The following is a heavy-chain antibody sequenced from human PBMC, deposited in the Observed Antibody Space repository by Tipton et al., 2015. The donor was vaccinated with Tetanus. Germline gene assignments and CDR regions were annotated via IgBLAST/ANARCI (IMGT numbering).Heavy chain of an antibody. Sequence: SLRLSCAASGFTFDDYAMHWVRQAPGKGLEWVSGISWNSGSIGYADSVKGRFTISRDNAKNSLYLQMNSLRPEDTALYYCAKDTGVTPHYGMDVWGQGTTVTVSS. CDR3: AKDTGVTPHYGMDV. J-gene: IGHJ6*02. CDR1: GFTFDDYA. V-gene: IGHV3-9*01. D-gene: IGHD2-21*02. CDR2: ISWNSGSI.